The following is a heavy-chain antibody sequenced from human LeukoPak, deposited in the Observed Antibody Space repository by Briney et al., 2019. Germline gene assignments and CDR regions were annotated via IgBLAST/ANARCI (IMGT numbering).Heavy chain of an antibody. D-gene: IGHD2-2*03. CDR2: IKQDESEK. Sequence: GGSLRLSCAASGFKFNNYWMTWVRQAPGKGLEWVASIKQDESEKNYLDSVKGRFTISRDNAKNSLYLQMNSLRAEDTAVYYCARGGYCSSTSCYAYYYYGMDVWGQGTTVTVSS. CDR3: ARGGYCSSTSCYAYYYYGMDV. V-gene: IGHV3-7*01. J-gene: IGHJ6*02. CDR1: GFKFNNYW.